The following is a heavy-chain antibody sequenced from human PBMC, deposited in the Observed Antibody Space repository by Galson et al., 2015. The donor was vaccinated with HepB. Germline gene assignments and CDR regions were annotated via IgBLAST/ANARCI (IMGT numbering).Heavy chain of an antibody. CDR3: VRGGTVTTRVAFDI. J-gene: IGHJ3*02. CDR2: IRKDGTEK. CDR1: GFTFSSHW. Sequence: SLRLSCAVSGFTFSSHWMSWVRQAPGKGLEWVANIRKDGTEKYYVDSVKGRFTISRDNTANSLSLRMNSLTADDTAVYYCVRGGTVTTRVAFDIWGQGTKVTVSS. D-gene: IGHD4-17*01. V-gene: IGHV3-7*03.